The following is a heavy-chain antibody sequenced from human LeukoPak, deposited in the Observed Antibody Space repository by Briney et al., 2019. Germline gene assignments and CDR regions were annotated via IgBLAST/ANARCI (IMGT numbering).Heavy chain of an antibody. V-gene: IGHV3-11*01. J-gene: IGHJ6*02. CDR3: ARASYYGDHGAYYYYGMDV. CDR1: GFTFSDYY. Sequence: GGSLRLSCAASGFTFSDYYMSWIRQAPGKGLEWVSYISSSGSTIYYADSVKGRFTISRDNAKNSLHLQMNSLRAEDTAVYYCARASYYGDHGAYYYYGMDVWGQGTTVTVSS. D-gene: IGHD4-17*01. CDR2: ISSSGSTI.